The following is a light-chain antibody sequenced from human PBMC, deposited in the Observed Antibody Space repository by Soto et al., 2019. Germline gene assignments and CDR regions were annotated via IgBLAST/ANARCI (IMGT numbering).Light chain of an antibody. CDR3: QSCDSSLSGSGV. Sequence: QAVVTQPPSVSGAPGQRVTLSCTGNSSNLGAGYDVHWYQQLPGAAPKLVIFGNRNRPSGVPERFSGSKSGTSASLAITGLQAEDEATYYCQSCDSSLSGSGVFGTGTKLTVL. CDR1: SSNLGAGYD. V-gene: IGLV1-40*01. J-gene: IGLJ1*01. CDR2: GNR.